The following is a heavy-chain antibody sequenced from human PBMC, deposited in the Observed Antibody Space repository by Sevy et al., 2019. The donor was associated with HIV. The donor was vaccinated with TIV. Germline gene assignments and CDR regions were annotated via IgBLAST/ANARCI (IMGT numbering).Heavy chain of an antibody. D-gene: IGHD3-16*01. J-gene: IGHJ4*02. CDR1: GYTITRYY. CDR2: INPSDGGT. CDR3: ASYTTGSRGDY. Sequence: ASVKFSCKASGYTITRYYMHWMRQAPGQGLEWMGIINPSDGGTTYAQKFQGRVTMTRDTSTSTVYMELSSLRSEDTAVYYCASYTTGSRGDYWGQGTLVTVSS. V-gene: IGHV1-46*01.